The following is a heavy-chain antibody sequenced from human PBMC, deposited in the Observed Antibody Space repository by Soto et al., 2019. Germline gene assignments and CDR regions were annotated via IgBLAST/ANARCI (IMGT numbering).Heavy chain of an antibody. CDR1: GYTFTRYG. CDR3: ASMNYDSSGYYYVFDY. Sequence: QVQLVQSGAEVKKPGASVKVSCKASGYTFTRYGISWWRKAPGQGLEWMGWISAYNGNTNYAQKLQGRVTMTTDTSTSTDYMELRSLRSDDTAVYYCASMNYDSSGYYYVFDYWGQGTLVTVSS. D-gene: IGHD3-22*01. CDR2: ISAYNGNT. J-gene: IGHJ4*02. V-gene: IGHV1-18*01.